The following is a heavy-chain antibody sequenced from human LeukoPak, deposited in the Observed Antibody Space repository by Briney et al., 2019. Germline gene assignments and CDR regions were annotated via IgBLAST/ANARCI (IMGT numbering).Heavy chain of an antibody. D-gene: IGHD3-22*01. CDR1: GFTFSSYA. Sequence: GGSLRLSCAASGFTFSSYAMSWVRQAPGKGLEWVSAISGSGGSTYYADSVKGRFTISRDYSKNTLYLQMNSLRAEDTAVYYCAKDLVRDDSYYYYYYGMDVWGQGTTVTVSS. V-gene: IGHV3-23*01. CDR3: AKDLVRDDSYYYYYYGMDV. CDR2: ISGSGGST. J-gene: IGHJ6*02.